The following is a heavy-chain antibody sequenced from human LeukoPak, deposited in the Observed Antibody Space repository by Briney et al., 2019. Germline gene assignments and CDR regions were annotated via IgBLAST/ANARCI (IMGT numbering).Heavy chain of an antibody. Sequence: GGSQRLSCAASGFTFSSYAMSWVRQAPGKGLEWVSAISGSGGSTYYADSVKGRFTISRDNSKNTPYLQMNSLRAEDTAVYYCAKVYRAGELLGLDYWGQGTLVTVSS. J-gene: IGHJ4*02. V-gene: IGHV3-23*01. CDR2: ISGSGGST. CDR1: GFTFSSYA. D-gene: IGHD1-26*01. CDR3: AKVYRAGELLGLDY.